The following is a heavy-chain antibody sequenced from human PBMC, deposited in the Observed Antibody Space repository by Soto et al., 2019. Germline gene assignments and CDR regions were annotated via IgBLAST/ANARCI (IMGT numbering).Heavy chain of an antibody. CDR1: GFSLGTSGVG. CDR2: IYWDDDK. J-gene: IGHJ5*02. Sequence: VSGPTLVNPTQALTLTCTFSGFSLGTSGVGVGWIRQPPGKALEWLALIYWDDDKRYSPSLKSRLTVSKDTSKNQVVLIMTNMDPGDTATHYCVHSRNNVRGVDYSNSNCYDPWGQGTLVTVSS. D-gene: IGHD4-4*01. V-gene: IGHV2-5*02. CDR3: VHSRNNVRGVDYSNSNCYDP.